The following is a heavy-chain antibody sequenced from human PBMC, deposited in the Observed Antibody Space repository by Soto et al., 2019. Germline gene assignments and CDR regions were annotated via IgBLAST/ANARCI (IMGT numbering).Heavy chain of an antibody. Sequence: GGSLSLSCTASGFPFGDYCMSWFRQAPGKGLEWVGFIRSKAYGGTTEYAASVKGRFTISRDDSKSIAYLQMNSLKTEDTAVYYCTTIPDAFDIWGQGTMVTVSS. D-gene: IGHD2-21*01. J-gene: IGHJ3*02. CDR3: TTIPDAFDI. CDR1: GFPFGDYC. CDR2: IRSKAYGGTT. V-gene: IGHV3-49*03.